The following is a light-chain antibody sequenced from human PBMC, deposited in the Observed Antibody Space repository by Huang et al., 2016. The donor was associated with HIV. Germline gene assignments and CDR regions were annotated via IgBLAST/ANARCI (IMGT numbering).Light chain of an antibody. J-gene: IGKJ2*01. CDR3: QQTYRPPQYT. CDR1: QSISNY. V-gene: IGKV1-39*01. CDR2: GAS. Sequence: DIQMTQSPSALSASVGDRVTITCRASQSISNYVNWYQQKTGKAPKLLLHGASLLQTCVPSMFVGNGSGADFTLTISNLQPADFATYYCQQTYRPPQYTFGQGTKVEI.